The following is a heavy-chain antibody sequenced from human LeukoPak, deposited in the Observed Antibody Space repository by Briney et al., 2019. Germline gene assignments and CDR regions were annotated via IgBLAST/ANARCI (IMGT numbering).Heavy chain of an antibody. D-gene: IGHD1-7*01. Sequence: GRSLRLSCAASGFTFSTYGMHWVRQAPGKGLEWVAVLWYDGTNRYYADSVKDRFTISRDNAKNSLYLQMNSLRDEDTAVYYCVRENLEFDYWGQGTLVTVSS. V-gene: IGHV3-33*01. CDR1: GFTFSTYG. J-gene: IGHJ4*02. CDR3: VRENLEFDY. CDR2: LWYDGTNR.